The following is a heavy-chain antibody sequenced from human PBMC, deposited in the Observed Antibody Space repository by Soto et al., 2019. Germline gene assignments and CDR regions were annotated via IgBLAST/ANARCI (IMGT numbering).Heavy chain of an antibody. V-gene: IGHV3-33*01. J-gene: IGHJ6*02. Sequence: GGSLRLSCAASGFTFSSYGMHWVRQAPGKGLEWVAVIWYDGSNKYYADSVKGRFTISRDNSKNTLYLQMNSLRAEDTAVYYCAREIQLIWFGELLNGMDVWGQGTTVTVSS. CDR3: AREIQLIWFGELLNGMDV. CDR2: IWYDGSNK. D-gene: IGHD3-10*01. CDR1: GFTFSSYG.